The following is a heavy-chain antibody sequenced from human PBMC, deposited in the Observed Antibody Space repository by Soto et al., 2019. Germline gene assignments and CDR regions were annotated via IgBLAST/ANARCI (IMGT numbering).Heavy chain of an antibody. Sequence: PSETLSLTCTVSGGSISSYYWSWIRQPPGKGLEWIGYIYYSGSTNYNPSLKSRVTISVDTSKNQFSLKLSSVTAADTAVYYCARRWGSYYGSGSYQGAYYYYMDVWGKGTTVTVSS. CDR1: GGSISSYY. J-gene: IGHJ6*03. V-gene: IGHV4-59*08. CDR2: IYYSGST. D-gene: IGHD3-10*01. CDR3: ARRWGSYYGSGSYQGAYYYYMDV.